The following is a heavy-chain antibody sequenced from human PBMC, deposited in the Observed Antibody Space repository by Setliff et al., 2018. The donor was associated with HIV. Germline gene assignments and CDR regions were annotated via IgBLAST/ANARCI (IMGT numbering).Heavy chain of an antibody. CDR2: INPYSGGT. CDR1: GYMFIGYY. J-gene: IGHJ4*02. D-gene: IGHD1-26*01. V-gene: IGHV1-2*02. Sequence: ASVKVSCKASGYMFIGYYIHWVRQAPGQGLEWMGWINPYSGGTNYAQKFQGSVTMTRDTSITTAYMELSGLISDDTAVYYCARGPTVGAADYWGQGTLVTVSS. CDR3: ARGPTVGAADY.